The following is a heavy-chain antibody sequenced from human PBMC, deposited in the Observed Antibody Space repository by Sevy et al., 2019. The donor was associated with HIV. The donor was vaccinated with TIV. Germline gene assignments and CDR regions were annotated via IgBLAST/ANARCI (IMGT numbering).Heavy chain of an antibody. CDR3: ARGGTYCTNRVCYGGWFDP. J-gene: IGHJ5*02. D-gene: IGHD2-8*01. CDR2: IKQDGSEK. V-gene: IGHV3-7*04. Sequence: GGSLRLSCAASGFTFSSYWMSWVRQAPGKGLEWVANIKQDGSEKYYVDSVKGRFTISRDNAKNSLYLQMNSLRAEDTAVYYCARGGTYCTNRVCYGGWFDPWGQGTLVTVSS. CDR1: GFTFSSYW.